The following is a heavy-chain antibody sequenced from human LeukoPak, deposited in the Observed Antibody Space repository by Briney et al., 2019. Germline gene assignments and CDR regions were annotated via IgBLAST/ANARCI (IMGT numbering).Heavy chain of an antibody. CDR3: ARDQYYGSGSPSFAY. J-gene: IGHJ4*02. CDR1: GGTFSSYA. D-gene: IGHD3-10*01. V-gene: IGHV1-69*05. CDR2: IIPIFGTA. Sequence: SVKVSCKASGGTFSSYAISWVRQAPGQGLEWMGGIIPIFGTANYAQKFQGRVTITTDESTSTAYMELSSLRSEDTAVYYCARDQYYGSGSPSFAYWGQGTLVTVSS.